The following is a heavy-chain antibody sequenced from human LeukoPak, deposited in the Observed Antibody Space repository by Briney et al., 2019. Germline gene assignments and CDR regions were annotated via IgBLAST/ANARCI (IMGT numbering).Heavy chain of an antibody. CDR2: ISYDRSNK. J-gene: IGHJ4*02. CDR3: AKDSSYYYSSGSYYEDY. CDR1: GFTFSSYA. V-gene: IGHV3-30*04. D-gene: IGHD3-10*01. Sequence: GRSLRPSCAASGFTFSSYAIHWDRKAPGKGLEWVAVISYDRSNKYYADSVKGRFTISRDNSKNTLYLQMNSLRAEDTAVYYCAKDSSYYYSSGSYYEDYWGQGTLVTVSS.